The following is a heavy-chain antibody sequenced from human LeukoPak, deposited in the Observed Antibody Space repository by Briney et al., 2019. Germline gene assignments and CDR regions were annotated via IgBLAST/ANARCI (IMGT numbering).Heavy chain of an antibody. CDR2: INHSGST. D-gene: IGHD3-10*01. V-gene: IGHV4-34*01. CDR1: GGSFSGYY. J-gene: IGHJ3*02. Sequence: PSETLSLTCAVYGGSFSGYYWSWIRQPPGKGLEWIGEINHSGSTNYNPSLKSRVTISVDTSKNQFSLKLSSVTAAGTAVYYCARGSGSSLHVAFDIWGQGTMVTVSS. CDR3: ARGSGSSLHVAFDI.